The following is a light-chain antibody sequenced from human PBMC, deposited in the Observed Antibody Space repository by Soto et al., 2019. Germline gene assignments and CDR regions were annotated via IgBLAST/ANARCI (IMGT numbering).Light chain of an antibody. CDR2: EVS. CDR3: SSYTTSTSFIL. J-gene: IGLJ2*01. Sequence: QSAMTQPASVSGSPGQSITISCTGTSSDICNYDFVSWYQQVPGTAPKAMIYEVSSRPSGVSNRFSGSKSGNTASLTISGLQAEDEAYYYCSSYTTSTSFILFGGGTQLTVL. CDR1: SSDICNYDF. V-gene: IGLV2-14*01.